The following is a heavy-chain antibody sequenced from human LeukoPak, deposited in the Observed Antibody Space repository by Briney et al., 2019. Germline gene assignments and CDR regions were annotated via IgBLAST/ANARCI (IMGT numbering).Heavy chain of an antibody. CDR3: ARDSVVVVPAAMRGDYYYYYGMDV. V-gene: IGHV4-59*01. Sequence: SETLSLTCTVSGGSISSYYWSWIRQPPGKGLEWIGYIYYSGSTNYNPSLKSRVTISVDTSKNQFSLKLSSVTAADTAVYYCARDSVVVVPAAMRGDYYYYYGMDVWGQGTTVTVSS. CDR2: IYYSGST. D-gene: IGHD2-2*01. CDR1: GGSISSYY. J-gene: IGHJ6*02.